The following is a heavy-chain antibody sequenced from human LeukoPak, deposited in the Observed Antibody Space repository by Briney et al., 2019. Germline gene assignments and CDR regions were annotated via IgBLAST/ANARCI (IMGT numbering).Heavy chain of an antibody. D-gene: IGHD5-12*01. J-gene: IGHJ5*02. V-gene: IGHV1-8*01. CDR3: ARGTPSRGYSGYDQPNNRFDP. CDR2: MNPNSGNT. Sequence: ASVKVSCKASGYTFTSYDINWVRQATGQGLEWMGWMNPNSGNTGYAQKFQGRVIMTRNTSISTAYMELSSLRSEDTAVYYCARGTPSRGYSGYDQPNNRFDPWGQGTLVTVSS. CDR1: GYTFTSYD.